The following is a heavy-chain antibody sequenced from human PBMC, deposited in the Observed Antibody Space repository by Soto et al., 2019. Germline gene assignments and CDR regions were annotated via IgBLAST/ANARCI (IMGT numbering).Heavy chain of an antibody. CDR3: AREIVVVVPAAIHWFDP. CDR1: GGSISSYY. D-gene: IGHD2-2*01. CDR2: IYYSGST. J-gene: IGHJ5*02. Sequence: SETLSLTCTVSGGSISSYYWSWIRQPPGKGLEWIGYIYYSGSTNYNPSLKSRVTISVDTSKNQFSLKLSSVTAADTAVYYCAREIVVVVPAAIHWFDPWGQGTLVTVSS. V-gene: IGHV4-59*01.